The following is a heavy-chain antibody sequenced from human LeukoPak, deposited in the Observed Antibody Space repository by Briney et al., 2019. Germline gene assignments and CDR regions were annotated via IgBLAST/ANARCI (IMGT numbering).Heavy chain of an antibody. V-gene: IGHV3-53*01. CDR3: GGGGWYYFHY. CDR2: TYAGGSI. J-gene: IGHJ4*02. CDR1: GFTVSSSF. Sequence: GGSLRLSCAASGFTVSSSFIYWVRRAPGKGLEWVSVTYAGGSIYYADSVKGRFTISRDNSKNTLYLEMNSLRAEDTAVYYCGGGGWYYFHYRGQGTLVTVSS. D-gene: IGHD2-15*01.